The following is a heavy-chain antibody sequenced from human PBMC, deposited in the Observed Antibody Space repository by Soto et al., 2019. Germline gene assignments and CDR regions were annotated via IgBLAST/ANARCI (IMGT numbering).Heavy chain of an antibody. Sequence: PGGSLRLSCAASGFTFSSYAMSWVRQAPGKGLEWVSAISGSGGSTYYADSVKGRFTISRDNSKNTLYLQMNSLRAEDTAVYYCAKDFNWNYRDASYTSDDAFDIWGQGTMVTVSS. V-gene: IGHV3-23*01. CDR1: GFTFSSYA. CDR3: AKDFNWNYRDASYTSDDAFDI. D-gene: IGHD1-7*01. J-gene: IGHJ3*02. CDR2: ISGSGGST.